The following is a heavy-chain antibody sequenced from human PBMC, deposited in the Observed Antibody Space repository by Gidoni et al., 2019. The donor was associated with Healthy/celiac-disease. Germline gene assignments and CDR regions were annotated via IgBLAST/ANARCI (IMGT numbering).Heavy chain of an antibody. V-gene: IGHV3-30-3*01. D-gene: IGHD2-21*02. J-gene: IGHJ4*02. Sequence: QVQLVESGGGVVPPGRSLRLSCAASGFTFSSYAMHWVRQAPGKGLEWVAVISYDGSNKYYADSVKGRFTISRDNSKNTLYLQMNSLRAEDTAVYYCASLTRDCDWGQGTLVTVSS. CDR1: GFTFSSYA. CDR3: ASLTRDCD. CDR2: ISYDGSNK.